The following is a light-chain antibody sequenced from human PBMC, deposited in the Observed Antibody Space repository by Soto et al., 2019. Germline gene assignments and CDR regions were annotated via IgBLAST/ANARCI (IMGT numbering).Light chain of an antibody. CDR2: GAS. CDR3: QQYGSSPPLT. CDR1: QSISSSF. J-gene: IGKJ4*01. V-gene: IGKV3-20*01. Sequence: EFVLTQSPGKLSLSPGERATLSCRASQSISSSFLAWYRQKPGQAPRLLIYGASSRGTGITDRFSGSGSGTDFTLTISRLEPEDFAVYYCQQYGSSPPLTFGGGTEVEIK.